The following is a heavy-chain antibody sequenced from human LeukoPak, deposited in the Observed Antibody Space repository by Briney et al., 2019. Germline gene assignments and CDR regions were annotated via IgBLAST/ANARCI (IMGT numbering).Heavy chain of an antibody. CDR1: GYTFTDSY. D-gene: IGHD6-19*01. J-gene: IGHJ4*02. V-gene: IGHV1-2*02. Sequence: ASVKVSCKASGYTFTDSYIHWVRQAPGQGLEWMGWINPNSGGTNYAQKFQGRVTMTRDTSISTAYMELSRLRSDDTAVYYCAAARGWYAVDFWGQATPVTVSS. CDR2: INPNSGGT. CDR3: AAARGWYAVDF.